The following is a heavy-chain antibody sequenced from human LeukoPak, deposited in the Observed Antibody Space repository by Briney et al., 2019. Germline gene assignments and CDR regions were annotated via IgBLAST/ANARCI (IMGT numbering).Heavy chain of an antibody. J-gene: IGHJ4*02. CDR3: ARVQGGLWYSSSWYFDY. D-gene: IGHD6-13*01. CDR2: IYTSGST. CDR1: GGSISSYY. V-gene: IGHV4-4*07. Sequence: SETLSLTCTVSGGSISSYYWSWIRQPAGKGLEWIGRIYTSGSTNYNPSLKSRVTMSVDTFKNQFSLKLSSVTVADTAVYYCARVQGGLWYSSSWYFDYWGQGTLVTVSS.